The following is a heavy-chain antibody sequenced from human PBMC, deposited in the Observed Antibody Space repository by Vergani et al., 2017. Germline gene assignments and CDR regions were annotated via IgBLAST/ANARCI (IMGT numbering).Heavy chain of an antibody. CDR3: AKDYFGYSSGPTHY. Sequence: QVQLVESGGGVVQPGRSLRLSCAASGFTFSSYAMHWVRQAPGKGLEWVAVISYDGSNKYYADSVKGRFTISRDNSKNTLYLQMNSLRAEDTAVYYCAKDYFGYSSGPTHYWGQGTLVTVSS. V-gene: IGHV3-30*04. CDR2: ISYDGSNK. D-gene: IGHD6-19*01. J-gene: IGHJ4*02. CDR1: GFTFSSYA.